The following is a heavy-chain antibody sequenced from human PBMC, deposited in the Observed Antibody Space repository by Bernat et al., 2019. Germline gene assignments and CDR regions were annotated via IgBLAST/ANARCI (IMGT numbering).Heavy chain of an antibody. D-gene: IGHD4-11*01. CDR1: GFTLSTSW. V-gene: IGHV3-74*01. CDR2: ITGDGSST. CDR3: ARDRSYTMHV. J-gene: IGHJ6*02. Sequence: EVQLVETGGGLVQPGGSLRLSCAASGFTLSTSWMHWVRQAPGKGLVWVSRITGDGSSTIYADSVKGRFTISRDNAKNTLYLQMNNLRAEDTAVYYCARDRSYTMHVWGQATTVTVSS.